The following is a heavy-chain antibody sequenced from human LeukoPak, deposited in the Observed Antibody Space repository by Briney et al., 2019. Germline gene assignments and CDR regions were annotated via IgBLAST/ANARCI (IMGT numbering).Heavy chain of an antibody. Sequence: GGSLRLSCAASGFTFSSYAMHWVRQAPGKGLEWVAVISYDGSNKYYADSVKGRFTISRDNSKNTLYLQMNSLRAEDTAVYYCARDVSYDSSGPGSVDAFDIWGQGTMVTVSS. V-gene: IGHV3-30-3*01. CDR3: ARDVSYDSSGPGSVDAFDI. CDR1: GFTFSSYA. CDR2: ISYDGSNK. J-gene: IGHJ3*02. D-gene: IGHD3-22*01.